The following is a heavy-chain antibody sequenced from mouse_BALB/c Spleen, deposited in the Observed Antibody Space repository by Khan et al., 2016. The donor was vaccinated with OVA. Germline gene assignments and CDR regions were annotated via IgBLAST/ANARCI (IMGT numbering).Heavy chain of an antibody. V-gene: IGHV1-9*01. Sequence: QVQLKQSGAELMKPGASVKISCEATGYAFRSYWIEWVKQRPGHGLEWVGEILPGTGNTKYNEKFEGKATLTADTSSNTVYLQLSSLTSEDSAVYYCTRPYYADYWGQGTTLTVSS. CDR3: TRPYYADY. CDR2: ILPGTGNT. J-gene: IGHJ2*01. CDR1: GYAFRSYW. D-gene: IGHD2-10*01.